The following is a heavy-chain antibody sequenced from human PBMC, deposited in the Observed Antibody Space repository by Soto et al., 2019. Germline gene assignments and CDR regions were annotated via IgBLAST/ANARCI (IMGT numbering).Heavy chain of an antibody. Sequence: QPGGSLRLSCAASGFTFSSYGMHWVRQAPGKGLEWVAVISYDGSNKYYADSVKGRFTISRDNSKNTLYLQMNSLRAEDTAVYYFAKDHSTIFGVDYYGMDVWGQGTTVTVSS. CDR1: GFTFSSYG. V-gene: IGHV3-30*18. D-gene: IGHD3-3*01. CDR3: AKDHSTIFGVDYYGMDV. CDR2: ISYDGSNK. J-gene: IGHJ6*02.